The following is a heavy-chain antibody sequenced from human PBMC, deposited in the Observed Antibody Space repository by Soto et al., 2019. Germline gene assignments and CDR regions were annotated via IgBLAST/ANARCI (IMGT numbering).Heavy chain of an antibody. J-gene: IGHJ4*02. Sequence: GSLXLSCAASEFTFSNYPMSWVRQAPGKGLKCASSMRXNGGNXYYADYVKGRXXISRDNSXXTLYIQMNSLRAEETAVYYCAKDPQQLIVYFNYCGQETQGTVAS. V-gene: IGHV3-23*01. CDR2: MRXNGGNX. CDR1: EFTFSNYP. CDR3: AKDPQQLIVYFNY. D-gene: IGHD6-13*01.